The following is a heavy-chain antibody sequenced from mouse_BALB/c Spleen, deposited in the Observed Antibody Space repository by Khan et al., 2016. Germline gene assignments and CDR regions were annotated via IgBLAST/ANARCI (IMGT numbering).Heavy chain of an antibody. Sequence: QVQLKQSGAELMKPEASVQMSCKTTDYTFSSYWIEWVKQRPGHGLEWIGEISPGGGTTHYNERFKAKATFTVDTSSNTAYMQLRSLTSEDSAVYYCARGAYWGQGTLVTVSA. CDR2: ISPGGGTT. J-gene: IGHJ3*01. CDR1: DYTFSSYW. CDR3: ARGAY. V-gene: IGHV1-9*01.